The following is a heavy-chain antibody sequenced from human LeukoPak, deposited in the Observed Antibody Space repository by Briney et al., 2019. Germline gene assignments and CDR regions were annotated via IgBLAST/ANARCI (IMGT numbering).Heavy chain of an antibody. J-gene: IGHJ6*03. CDR1: GGSISSYS. CDR3: ARDCSSTSCGGGYYYYMDV. CDR2: IYHSGST. Sequence: PSETLSLTCTVSGGSISSYSWSWIRQPPGKGLEWIGYIYHSGSTYYNPSLKSRVTISVDRSKNQFSLKLSSVTAADTAVYYCARDCSSTSCGGGYYYYMDVWGKGTTVTVSS. V-gene: IGHV4-59*12. D-gene: IGHD2-2*01.